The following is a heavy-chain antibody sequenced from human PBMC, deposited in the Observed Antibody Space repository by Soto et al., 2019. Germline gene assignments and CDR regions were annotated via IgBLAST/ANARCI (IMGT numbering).Heavy chain of an antibody. CDR1: GFTLTKAS. Sequence: PGGSLRLSCAASGFTLTKASMSWVRQAPGKGLEWVGHIKSNADGGATDYAAPVKGRFTVSRDDSRNTLYLQLNSLKTEDTAVYYCTTAPFFFITLPGTSFLIGMDVWGQGTTVTVSS. D-gene: IGHD3-10*01. CDR2: IKSNADGGAT. CDR3: TTAPFFFITLPGTSFLIGMDV. V-gene: IGHV3-15*01. J-gene: IGHJ6*02.